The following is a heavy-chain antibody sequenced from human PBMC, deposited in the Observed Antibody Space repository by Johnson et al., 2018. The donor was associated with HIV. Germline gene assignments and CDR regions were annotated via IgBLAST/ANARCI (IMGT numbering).Heavy chain of an antibody. CDR3: ARGSYNFWSGEREAFDI. CDR1: GFTFSSYG. CDR2: IRYDGSNK. D-gene: IGHD3-3*01. V-gene: IGHV3-30*02. Sequence: QMQLVESGGGVVQPGGSLRLSCVASGFTFSSYGMHWVRQAPGKGLEWVAFIRYDGSNKYYADSVKGRFTISRDNSKNTLYLQMNSLRAEDTAVYYCARGSYNFWSGEREAFDIWGQGTMVTVSS. J-gene: IGHJ3*02.